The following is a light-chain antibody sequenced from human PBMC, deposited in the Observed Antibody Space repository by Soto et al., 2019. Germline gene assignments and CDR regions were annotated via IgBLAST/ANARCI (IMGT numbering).Light chain of an antibody. V-gene: IGLV2-14*01. CDR3: SSFTTSNTWV. J-gene: IGLJ3*02. CDR2: EVS. Sequence: QSALPQPASVSGSPGQSITISCTGTSSDVGGFNYVSWYQHYPGAAPKLLIYEVSNRPSGVSSRFSGSKSGNTASLTISGLQADDAGDYYCSSFTTSNTWVFGGGTKLTVL. CDR1: SSDVGGFNY.